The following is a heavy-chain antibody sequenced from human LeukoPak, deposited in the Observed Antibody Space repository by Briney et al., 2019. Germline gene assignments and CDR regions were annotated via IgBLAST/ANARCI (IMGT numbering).Heavy chain of an antibody. J-gene: IGHJ6*02. CDR3: ARGRSVSNYKGMDV. D-gene: IGHD5/OR15-5a*01. V-gene: IGHV3-21*01. Sequence: GGSLRLSCPASGFTFSDYSMSWVRQAPGKGLEWVSSISSSSDYIYYADSVKGRFTISRDNARNSLYLQMNSLRAEDTAVYYCARGRSVSNYKGMDVWGQGTTVTVSS. CDR1: GFTFSDYS. CDR2: ISSSSDYI.